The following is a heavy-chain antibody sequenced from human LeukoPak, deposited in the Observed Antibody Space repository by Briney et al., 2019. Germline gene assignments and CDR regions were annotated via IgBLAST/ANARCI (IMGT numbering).Heavy chain of an antibody. V-gene: IGHV3-21*01. CDR3: ARDYSPPNQDYDALDV. CDR1: GFTFSSYS. Sequence: NAGGSLRLSCAASGFTFSSYSMNWVRQAPGKGLEWVSSISSSSSYIYYADSVKGRFTISRDNAKNSLYLQMNSLRAEDTAVYYCARDYSPPNQDYDALDVWGKGTTVTVSS. CDR2: ISSSSSYI. D-gene: IGHD3-3*01. J-gene: IGHJ6*04.